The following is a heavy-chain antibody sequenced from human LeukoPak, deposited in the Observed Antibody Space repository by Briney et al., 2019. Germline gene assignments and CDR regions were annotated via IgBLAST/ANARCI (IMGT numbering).Heavy chain of an antibody. CDR2: INPNSGGT. J-gene: IGHJ5*02. CDR3: ARGTLLWFGELFGFDP. D-gene: IGHD3-10*01. V-gene: IGHV1-2*02. Sequence: ASVKVSCKASGYTFTGYYMHWVRQAPGQGLEWMGWINPNSGGTNYAQKFQGRVTMTRDTSISTAYMELSRLRSDDTAVYYCARGTLLWFGELFGFDPWGQGTLVTVSS. CDR1: GYTFTGYY.